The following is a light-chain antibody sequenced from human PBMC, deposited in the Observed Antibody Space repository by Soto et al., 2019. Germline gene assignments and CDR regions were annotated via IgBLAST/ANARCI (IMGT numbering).Light chain of an antibody. Sequence: QSVLTQPPAVSATPGQTLTISCSGNSSNIGSNFVYWYQHVPGTAPKLLISRYNQRPSGVPDRFSAAMSDTSASLTISGLQSEDEADYICQAWDDSLNGPVFGGGTQLTVL. V-gene: IGLV1-44*01. CDR1: SSNIGSNF. CDR3: QAWDDSLNGPV. CDR2: RYN. J-gene: IGLJ7*01.